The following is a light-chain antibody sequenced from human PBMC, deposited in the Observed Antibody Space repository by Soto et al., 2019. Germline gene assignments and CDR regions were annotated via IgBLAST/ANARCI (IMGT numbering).Light chain of an antibody. Sequence: DIQMTQSPSSLSASVGDRVTITCRASQSIRNYVNWYQQKPGKGPKVLIYVASTLQSGVPSRFSGSGSGTAFTLTINSLQPEDFATYYCQQSYSTPYTFAPGTKLEIK. J-gene: IGKJ2*01. CDR3: QQSYSTPYT. V-gene: IGKV1-39*01. CDR2: VAS. CDR1: QSIRNY.